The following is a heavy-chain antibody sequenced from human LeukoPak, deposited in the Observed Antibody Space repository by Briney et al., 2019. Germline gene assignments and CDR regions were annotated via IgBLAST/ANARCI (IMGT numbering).Heavy chain of an antibody. J-gene: IGHJ4*02. CDR2: IRYDGSNE. Sequence: PGGSLRLSCAASGFTFTGYPMHWVRQPPGKGLEWVAFIRYDGSNEYYADSVKGRFTISRDNSKSTLYLQMNSLRAEDTALYFCAKYCSSIACSYFDYWGQGTLVTVSS. D-gene: IGHD2-2*01. CDR1: GFTFTGYP. V-gene: IGHV3-30*02. CDR3: AKYCSSIACSYFDY.